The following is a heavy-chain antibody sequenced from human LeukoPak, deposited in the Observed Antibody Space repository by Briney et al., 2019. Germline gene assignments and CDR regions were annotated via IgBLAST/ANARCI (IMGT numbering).Heavy chain of an antibody. Sequence: HPGGSLRLSCAASGFTSATYWMSWVRQAPGKGLEWVSVIYSGGSTYYADSVKGRFTISRDNSKNTLYLQMNSLRAEDTAVYYCARDMVVAAAYYYYYYMDVWGKGTTVTVSS. J-gene: IGHJ6*03. D-gene: IGHD2-15*01. V-gene: IGHV3-66*02. CDR2: IYSGGST. CDR1: GFTSATYW. CDR3: ARDMVVAAAYYYYYYMDV.